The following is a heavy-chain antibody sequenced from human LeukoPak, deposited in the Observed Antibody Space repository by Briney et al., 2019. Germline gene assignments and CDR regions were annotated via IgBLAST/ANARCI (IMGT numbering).Heavy chain of an antibody. CDR3: AEAGITRIGGV. V-gene: IGHV3-48*03. CDR2: ISNSGNTI. Sequence: GCLRLSCAAPVYTFSSYEMNWVRQAPGKGLERGSYISNSGNTIYYADSVKGRFTISRDKAKNTLCLQMNSLRAEHTPVYYFAEAGITRIGGVWGKGNTATISS. D-gene: IGHD3-10*02. J-gene: IGHJ6*04. CDR1: VYTFSSYE.